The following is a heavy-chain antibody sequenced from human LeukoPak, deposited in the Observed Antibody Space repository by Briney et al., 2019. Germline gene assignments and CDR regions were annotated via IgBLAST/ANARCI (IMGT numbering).Heavy chain of an antibody. V-gene: IGHV3-21*01. CDR2: ISRSRSYI. Sequence: GGSLRLSCAASGFTFSSYSMNWVRQAPGKGLEWVSSISRSRSYIYYADSVKGRFTISRDNAKNSLYLQMNSLRAEDTAVYYCARDIYSSSTDDFDIWDQGTMVTVSS. CDR3: ARDIYSSSTDDFDI. D-gene: IGHD6-13*01. J-gene: IGHJ3*02. CDR1: GFTFSSYS.